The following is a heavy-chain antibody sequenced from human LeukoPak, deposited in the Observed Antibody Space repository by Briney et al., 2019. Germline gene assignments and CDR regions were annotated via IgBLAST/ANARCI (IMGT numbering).Heavy chain of an antibody. D-gene: IGHD3-10*01. CDR3: AKRLSWDVLLWFGELWDAFDI. Sequence: PGGSLRLSCAASGFTFSSHGMNWVRQAPGKGLEWVSGISPSGGITYYTDSVKGRFTISRDNSKNTVSLQMNSLRAEDTAVYYCAKRLSWDVLLWFGELWDAFDIWGQGTMVTVSS. CDR2: ISPSGGIT. J-gene: IGHJ3*02. V-gene: IGHV3-23*01. CDR1: GFTFSSHG.